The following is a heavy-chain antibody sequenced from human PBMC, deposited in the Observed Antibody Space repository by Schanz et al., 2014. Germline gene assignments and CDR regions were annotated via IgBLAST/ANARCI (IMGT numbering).Heavy chain of an antibody. CDR1: GFTFSNYN. V-gene: IGHV3-48*02. Sequence: EVQLVESGGGLVQPGGSLRLSCEASGFTFSNYNMNWVRQAPGKGLEWVPYISRSSSTIYYTDSVKGRFTISRDNAKNSVFLQMNGLRDEDTAVYYCATETYSSSWCFDYWGQGTLVTVSS. CDR3: ATETYSSSWCFDY. J-gene: IGHJ4*02. CDR2: ISRSSSTI. D-gene: IGHD6-13*01.